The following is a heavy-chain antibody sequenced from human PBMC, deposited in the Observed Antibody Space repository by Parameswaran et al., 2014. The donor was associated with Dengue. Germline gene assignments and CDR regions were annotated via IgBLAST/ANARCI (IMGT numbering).Heavy chain of an antibody. CDR3: AHSVWELGSDY. Sequence: WIRQPPGKALEWLALIYWDDDKRYSPSLKSRLTITKDTSKNQVVLTMTNMDPVDTATYYCAHSVWELGSDYWGQGTLVTVSS. J-gene: IGHJ4*02. V-gene: IGHV2-5*02. D-gene: IGHD1-26*01. CDR2: IYWDDDK.